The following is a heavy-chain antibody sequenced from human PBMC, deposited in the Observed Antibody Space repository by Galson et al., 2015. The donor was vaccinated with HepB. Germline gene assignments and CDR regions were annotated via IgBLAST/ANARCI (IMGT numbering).Heavy chain of an antibody. CDR3: AREALVDTSMGRYYGMDV. CDR1: GGTFTSYI. CDR2: IIPILGIT. V-gene: IGHV1-69*04. J-gene: IGHJ6*02. Sequence: SVKVSCKASGGTFTSYIFNWVRQAPRQGLEWMGRIIPILGITNNAQKFQGRVTITADKSTRTAYMELSSLRSEDTAVYFCAREALVDTSMGRYYGMDVWGQGTTVTVSS. D-gene: IGHD5-18*01.